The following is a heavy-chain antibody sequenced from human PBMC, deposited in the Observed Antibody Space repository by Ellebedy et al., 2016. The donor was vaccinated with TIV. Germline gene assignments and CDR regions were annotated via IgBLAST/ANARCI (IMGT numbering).Heavy chain of an antibody. V-gene: IGHV4-59*08. CDR1: GGSISSYY. J-gene: IGHJ4*02. CDR2: FYHSGNT. Sequence: MPSETLSLTCSVSGGSISSYYWTWIRQPPGTGLEWSAYFYHSGNTNYSPSLKSRVTISVDTSKNQFSLKLSSVTAADTAVYYCATYTMGRLDYWGQGTLVTVSS. D-gene: IGHD1-1*01. CDR3: ATYTMGRLDY.